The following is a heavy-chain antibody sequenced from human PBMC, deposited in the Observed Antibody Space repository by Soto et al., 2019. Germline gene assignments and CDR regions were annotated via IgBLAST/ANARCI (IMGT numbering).Heavy chain of an antibody. Sequence: SETLSLTCAVYGGSFSGYYWSWIRQPPGKGLEWIGEINHSGSTNYNPSLKSRVTISVDTSKNQFSLKLSSVTAADTAVYYCARAGRSGRQLGYWGQGTLVTVSS. CDR3: ARAGRSGRQLGY. D-gene: IGHD1-1*01. CDR2: INHSGST. V-gene: IGHV4-34*01. CDR1: GGSFSGYY. J-gene: IGHJ4*02.